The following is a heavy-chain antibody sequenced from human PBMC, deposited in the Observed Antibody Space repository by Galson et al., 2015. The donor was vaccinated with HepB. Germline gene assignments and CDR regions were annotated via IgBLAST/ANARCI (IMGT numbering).Heavy chain of an antibody. Sequence: CTVSGGSVSSGAYYWSWIRQPPGKGLEWIGYMYSSGSTDYNPSLKSRVTISVDTSKTQFSLKLSSVTAADTAVYYCARGYYYDTSGYSPLRFDPWGQGTLVTVSS. V-gene: IGHV4-61*08. CDR1: GGSVSSGAYY. D-gene: IGHD3-22*01. CDR3: ARGYYYDTSGYSPLRFDP. CDR2: MYSSGST. J-gene: IGHJ5*02.